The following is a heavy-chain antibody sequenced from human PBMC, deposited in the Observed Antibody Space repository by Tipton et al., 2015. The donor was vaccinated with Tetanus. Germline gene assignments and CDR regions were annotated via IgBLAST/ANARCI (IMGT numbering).Heavy chain of an antibody. D-gene: IGHD4-17*01. CDR3: ARVVYSGYGDCDEYGMDV. J-gene: IGHJ6*02. CDR1: GGSFSGYY. V-gene: IGHV4-34*01. Sequence: TLSLTCAVYGGSFSGYYWSWIRQPPGKGLEWIGEINHSGSTNYNPSLKSRVTISVDTSKSQFSLKLSSVTAADTAVYYCARVVYSGYGDCDEYGMDVWGQGTTVTVSS. CDR2: INHSGST.